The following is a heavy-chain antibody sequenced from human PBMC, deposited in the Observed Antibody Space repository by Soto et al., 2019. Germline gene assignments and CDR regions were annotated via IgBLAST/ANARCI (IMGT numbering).Heavy chain of an antibody. CDR1: GYTFTGYY. CDR2: INPNSGGT. Sequence: GASVKVSCKASGYTFTGYYMHWVRQAPGQGLEWMGWINPNSGGTNYAQKFQGRVTMTRDASISTAYMELSRLRSDDTAVYYCARDIRSGYYPYYYYYGMDVWGQGTTVTVSS. D-gene: IGHD3-22*01. J-gene: IGHJ6*02. V-gene: IGHV1-2*02. CDR3: ARDIRSGYYPYYYYYGMDV.